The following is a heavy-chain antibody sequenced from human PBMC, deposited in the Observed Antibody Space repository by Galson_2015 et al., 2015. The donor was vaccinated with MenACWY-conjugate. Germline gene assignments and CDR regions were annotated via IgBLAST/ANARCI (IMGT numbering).Heavy chain of an antibody. CDR3: AKRPATYYYDSSGYYWFDY. CDR1: GFTFSSYA. Sequence: SLRLPCAASGFTFSSYAVSWVRQAPGKGLGWVSAISGRGGSTYYAASVKGRFTISRDNSKNTLYLQMNSLRAEDTAVYYCAKRPATYYYDSSGYYWFDYWGQGTLVTVSS. CDR2: ISGRGGST. V-gene: IGHV3-23*01. J-gene: IGHJ4*02. D-gene: IGHD3-22*01.